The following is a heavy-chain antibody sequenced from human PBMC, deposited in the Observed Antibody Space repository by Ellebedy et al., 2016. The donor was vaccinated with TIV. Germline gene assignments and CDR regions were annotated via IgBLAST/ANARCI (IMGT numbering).Heavy chain of an antibody. CDR2: IYPTGSA. Sequence: SETLSLXXDVSGGSISSGGDSWNWVRQAPGKGLEWIAYIYPTGSAFYNPSLRSRVVISLDKSRNNFSLKLHSVTAADTAVYYCARQTGDYGGYRSPGPYYYWVDPWGQGLLVTVSS. D-gene: IGHD4-23*01. CDR3: ARQTGDYGGYRSPGPYYYWVDP. CDR1: GGSISSGGDS. V-gene: IGHV4-30-2*01. J-gene: IGHJ5*02.